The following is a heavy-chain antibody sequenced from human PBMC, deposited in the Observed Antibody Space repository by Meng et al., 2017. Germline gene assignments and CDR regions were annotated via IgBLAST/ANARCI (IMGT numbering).Heavy chain of an antibody. V-gene: IGHV1-2*06. CDR1: GYTFTGYY. D-gene: IGHD7-27*01. CDR3: ARDELGDFDY. J-gene: IGHJ4*02. CDR2: INPNSGGT. Sequence: ASVKSCKASGYTFTGYYMHWVRQAPGQGLEWMGRINPNSGGTNYAQKFQGRVTMTRDTSISTAYMELSRLRSDDTAVYYCARDELGDFDYWGQGTLVTVSS.